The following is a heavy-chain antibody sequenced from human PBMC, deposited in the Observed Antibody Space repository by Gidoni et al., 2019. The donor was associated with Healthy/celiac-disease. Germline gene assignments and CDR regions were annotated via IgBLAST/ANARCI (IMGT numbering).Heavy chain of an antibody. V-gene: IGHV5-10-1*03. CDR2: IDPSDSYT. D-gene: IGHD2-2*01. J-gene: IGHJ4*02. Sequence: EVQLVQSGAEVKKPGESLRISCKGSGYSFTSYWISWVRQMPGKGLEWMGRIDPSDSYTNYSPSFQGHVTISADKSISTAYLQWSSLKASDTAMYYCALVDIVVVPAAPFDYWGQGTLVTVSS. CDR1: GYSFTSYW. CDR3: ALVDIVVVPAAPFDY.